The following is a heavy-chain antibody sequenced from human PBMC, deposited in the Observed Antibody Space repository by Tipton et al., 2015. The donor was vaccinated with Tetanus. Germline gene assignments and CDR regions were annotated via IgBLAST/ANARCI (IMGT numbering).Heavy chain of an antibody. D-gene: IGHD3-22*01. CDR3: ARHSSGYFTFFDY. CDR2: IYFSGDT. J-gene: IGHJ4*02. Sequence: TLSLTCTVSGGSVNSGSYYWSWIRQPPGKGLEWIGSIYFSGDTYSNPSLKSRATISVDTSRNQFSLRLSSVTAADTAVYYCARHSSGYFTFFDYWGQGTLVTASS. V-gene: IGHV4-39*01. CDR1: GGSVNSGSYY.